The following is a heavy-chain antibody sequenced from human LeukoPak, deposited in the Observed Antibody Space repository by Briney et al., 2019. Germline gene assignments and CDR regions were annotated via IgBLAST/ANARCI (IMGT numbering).Heavy chain of an antibody. J-gene: IGHJ4*02. CDR3: ARQNDFRLDY. V-gene: IGHV5-51*01. CDR1: GYTFSSYW. D-gene: IGHD3-3*01. CDR2: IYPGDPDT. Sequence: GESLRISCKGFGYTFSSYWIGWVRQMPGKGLEWMGIIYPGDPDTRYSPSLQGQVTISVDTSIGTAYLQWSSLKASDTAIYYCARQNDFRLDYWGQGTLVTVSS.